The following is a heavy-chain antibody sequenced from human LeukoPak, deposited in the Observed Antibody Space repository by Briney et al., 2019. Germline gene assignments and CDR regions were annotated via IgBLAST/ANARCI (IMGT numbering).Heavy chain of an antibody. CDR3: ARVIMSSLYYYYMDV. Sequence: PSETLSLTCTVSGGSISSFYWSWIRQPPGKGLEWIGYISDSGSTNYNPSLKSRVTISVDTSKNKFSLKLSSVTAADTAVYYCARVIMSSLYYYYMDVWGKGTTVTVSS. CDR1: GGSISSFY. J-gene: IGHJ6*03. D-gene: IGHD3-3*01. CDR2: ISDSGST. V-gene: IGHV4-59*01.